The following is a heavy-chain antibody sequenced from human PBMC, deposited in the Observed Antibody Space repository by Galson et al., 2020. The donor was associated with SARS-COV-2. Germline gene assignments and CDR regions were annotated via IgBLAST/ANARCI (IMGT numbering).Heavy chain of an antibody. Sequence: TLSLTCTVSGGSISSGDYYWIWIRQHPGKGLEWIVYTDYSGSTYYNPSLKSRLTISVDTSKNQFSLKLSSVTAADTAVYYCARDGYESSGFRHDAFDIWGQGTMVTVSS. CDR1: GGSISSGDYY. CDR3: ARDGYESSGFRHDAFDI. CDR2: TDYSGST. J-gene: IGHJ3*02. D-gene: IGHD3-22*01. V-gene: IGHV4-31*03.